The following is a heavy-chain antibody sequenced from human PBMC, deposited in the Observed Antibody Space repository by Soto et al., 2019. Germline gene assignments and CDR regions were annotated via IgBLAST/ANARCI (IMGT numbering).Heavy chain of an antibody. D-gene: IGHD5-18*01. V-gene: IGHV1-2*02. CDR1: GYTFTGYY. CDR3: ARGIQLWLFGGSGSMGY. Sequence: QVPLVQSGAEVKKPGASVKVSCKASGYTFTGYYMHWVRQAPGQGLEWMGWINPNSGGTNYAQKFQGRVTMTRDTSSSTAYMERSRLRSDGTAVYFCARGIQLWLFGGSGSMGYWGQGTLVTVSS. J-gene: IGHJ4*02. CDR2: INPNSGGT.